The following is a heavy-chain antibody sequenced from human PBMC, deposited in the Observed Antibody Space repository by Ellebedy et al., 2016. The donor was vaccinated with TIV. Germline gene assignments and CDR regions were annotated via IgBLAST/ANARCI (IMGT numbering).Heavy chain of an antibody. Sequence: MPSETLSLTCTVSGGSLNSGSYFWSWVRQPPGKGLEWIGEIHHSGSTYYKPSLKSRISISLDKSKNQFSLKLTPVTAADTAVYYCARRGTRGDVADRKFDYWGQGILVTVSS. J-gene: IGHJ4*02. CDR2: IHHSGST. CDR1: GGSLNSGSYF. D-gene: IGHD3-16*01. V-gene: IGHV4-39*07. CDR3: ARRGTRGDVADRKFDY.